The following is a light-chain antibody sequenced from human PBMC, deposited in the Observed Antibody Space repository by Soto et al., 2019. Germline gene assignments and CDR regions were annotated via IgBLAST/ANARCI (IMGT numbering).Light chain of an antibody. CDR1: RSVGSD. CDR3: QQYSDWPPIT. V-gene: IGKV3-15*01. Sequence: ELVMTQSPATLSLSPGASATLSCRASRSVGSDLAWYQQQPGQAPSLLIYGVSTRATGVPARCSGSGSRTDFTLTISSRQSEDFSVDYCQQYSDWPPITFGGGTKVEIK. CDR2: GVS. J-gene: IGKJ4*01.